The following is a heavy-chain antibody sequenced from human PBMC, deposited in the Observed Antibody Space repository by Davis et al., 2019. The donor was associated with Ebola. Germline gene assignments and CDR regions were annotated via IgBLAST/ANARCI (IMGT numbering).Heavy chain of an antibody. Sequence: LSLTCAASGFTFDDYAMHWVRQAPGKGLEWVSGISWNSGSIGYADSVKGRFTISRDNAKNTLYLQMNSLRAEDTAVYYCARGSGWYQLLSYFDYWGQGTLVTVSS. V-gene: IGHV3-9*01. J-gene: IGHJ4*02. CDR3: ARGSGWYQLLSYFDY. CDR2: ISWNSGSI. CDR1: GFTFDDYA. D-gene: IGHD2-2*01.